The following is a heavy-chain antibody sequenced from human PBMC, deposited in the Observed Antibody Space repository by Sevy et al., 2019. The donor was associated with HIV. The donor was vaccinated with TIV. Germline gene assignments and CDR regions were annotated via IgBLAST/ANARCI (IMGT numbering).Heavy chain of an antibody. CDR2: IYYSGST. V-gene: IGHV4-39*01. CDR1: GGSISSSSYY. J-gene: IGHJ5*02. CDR3: ARHYNWNDDGYNWFDP. Sequence: SETLSLTCTVSGGSISSSSYYWGWSRQHPGKGLEWIRRIYYSGSTYYNPSLKSRVTISVDTSKYQFSLKLSSVTAADTAVYYCARHYNWNDDGYNWFDPWGQGTLVTVSS. D-gene: IGHD1-1*01.